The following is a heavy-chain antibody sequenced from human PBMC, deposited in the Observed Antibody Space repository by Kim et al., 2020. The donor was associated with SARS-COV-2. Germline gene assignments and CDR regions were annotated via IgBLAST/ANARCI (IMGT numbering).Heavy chain of an antibody. CDR1: GGSISSSSYY. J-gene: IGHJ4*02. Sequence: SETLSLTCTVSGGSISSSSYYWGWIRQPPGNGLEWIGSIYYSGSTYYNPSLKSRVTISVDASKNQFSLKLSSVTAADTAVYYCARLDAAGATGIDYWGQGTLVPVSS. D-gene: IGHD6-13*01. CDR3: ARLDAAGATGIDY. CDR2: IYYSGST. V-gene: IGHV4-39*01.